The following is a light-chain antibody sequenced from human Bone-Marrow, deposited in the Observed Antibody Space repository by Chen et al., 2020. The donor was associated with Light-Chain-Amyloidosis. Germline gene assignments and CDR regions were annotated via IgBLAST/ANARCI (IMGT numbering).Light chain of an antibody. V-gene: IGKV3-11*01. CDR2: DAS. CDR3: QQRANWPPLT. Sequence: XVLTXXPALLXXSPGESATLSCRASQSVSRYLXWYQXKPGQAPRLLILDASHMATXFPARFSGSGSGTDXTLTISSLEPEDFAXXYCQQRANWPPLTFGGGTKVEIK. CDR1: QSVSRY. J-gene: IGKJ4*01.